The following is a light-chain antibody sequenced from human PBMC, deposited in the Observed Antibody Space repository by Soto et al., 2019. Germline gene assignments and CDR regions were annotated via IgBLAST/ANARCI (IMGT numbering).Light chain of an antibody. CDR1: SSDVGGYNL. CDR3: SSYAGSNNHVV. J-gene: IGLJ2*01. V-gene: IGLV2-8*01. Sequence: QSALTQPPSASGSPGQSVTISCAGTSSDVGGYNLVSWYQQHPGKAPKLMIYEVIKRPSGVPDRFSGSKSGNTASLTVSGLQAEDEADYYCSSYAGSNNHVVFGGGTKVTVL. CDR2: EVI.